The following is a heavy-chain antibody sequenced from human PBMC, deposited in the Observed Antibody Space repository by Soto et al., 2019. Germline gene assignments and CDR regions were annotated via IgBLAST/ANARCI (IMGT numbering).Heavy chain of an antibody. J-gene: IGHJ4*02. CDR3: ARGMITFGGY. CDR2: ISDDGINT. CDR1: GFTFNNYA. V-gene: IGHV3-30-3*01. Sequence: QVQLVESGGGVVQPGRSLRLSCAASGFTFNNYAMYWVRQAPGKGLEWMAVISDDGINTYYADSVKGRFTISRDNSKNTRYLQMNSRRPEDTAVYYCARGMITFGGYWGQGTLVTVSS. D-gene: IGHD3-16*01.